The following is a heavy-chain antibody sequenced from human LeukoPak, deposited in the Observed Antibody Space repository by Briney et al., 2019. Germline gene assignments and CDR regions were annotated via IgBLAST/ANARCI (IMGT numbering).Heavy chain of an antibody. D-gene: IGHD2-2*01. J-gene: IGHJ4*02. V-gene: IGHV1-2*02. CDR3: ARGGSSVPAATGYNS. CDR1: GYTFTGYY. Sequence: ASVKVSCKASGYTFTGYYMHWVRQAPGQGLEWMGWLNPNSGATNYEQKFQGRVTMTRDTSISTAYMEVSRLRSDDTAVYYCARGGSSVPAATGYNSWGQGTLVTVSS. CDR2: LNPNSGAT.